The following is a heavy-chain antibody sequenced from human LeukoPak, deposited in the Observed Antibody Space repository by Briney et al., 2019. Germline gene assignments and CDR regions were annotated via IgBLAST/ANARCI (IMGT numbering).Heavy chain of an antibody. CDR3: ARKGWAARTFDY. CDR2: IYYSGST. Sequence: SETLSLTCTVSGGSISSYYWSWIRQPPGKGLEWIGYIYYSGSTNHNPSLKSRVTISVDTSKNQFSLKLSSVTAADTAVYYCARKGWAARTFDYWGQGTLVTVSS. V-gene: IGHV4-59*01. CDR1: GGSISSYY. D-gene: IGHD6-6*01. J-gene: IGHJ4*02.